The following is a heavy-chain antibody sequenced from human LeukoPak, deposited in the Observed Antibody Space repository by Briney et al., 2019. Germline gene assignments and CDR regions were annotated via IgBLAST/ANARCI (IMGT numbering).Heavy chain of an antibody. J-gene: IGHJ6*03. V-gene: IGHV3-48*04. CDR3: ARGKGEYYGSGSYYITSDYYYYMDV. Sequence: GGSLRLSCEASGFTFSSYSMNWVRQAPGKGLEWVSYISSSGSTIYYADSVKGRFTISRDNVKNSLYLQMNSLRAEDTAVYYCARGKGEYYGSGSYYITSDYYYYMDVWGKGTTVTISS. CDR1: GFTFSSYS. CDR2: ISSSGSTI. D-gene: IGHD3-10*01.